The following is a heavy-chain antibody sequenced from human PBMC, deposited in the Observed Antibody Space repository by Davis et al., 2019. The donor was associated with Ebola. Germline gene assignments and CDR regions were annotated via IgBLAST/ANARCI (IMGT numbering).Heavy chain of an antibody. CDR3: ARVPNHDFWSGYPETYYYYMDV. CDR1: GFTFSSYW. CDR2: IKQDGSEK. Sequence: GESLKISCAASGFTFSSYWMSWVRQAPGKGLEWVANIKQDGSEKYYVDSVKGRFTISRDNAKNSLYLQMNSLRAEDTAVYYCARVPNHDFWSGYPETYYYYMDVWGKGTTVTVSS. V-gene: IGHV3-7*03. D-gene: IGHD3-3*01. J-gene: IGHJ6*03.